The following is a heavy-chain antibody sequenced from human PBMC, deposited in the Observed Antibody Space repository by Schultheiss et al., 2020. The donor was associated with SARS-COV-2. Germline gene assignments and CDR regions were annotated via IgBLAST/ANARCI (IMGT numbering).Heavy chain of an antibody. D-gene: IGHD5-24*01. CDR1: GFTFSSYS. V-gene: IGHV3-48*02. CDR2: ISSSSSTI. J-gene: IGHJ3*02. CDR3: AKVWLQLGDAFDI. Sequence: GGSLRLSCAASGFTFSSYSMNWVRQAPGKGLEWVSYISSSSSTIYYADSVKGRFTISRDNSKNTLDLQMNSLRDEDTAVYYCAKVWLQLGDAFDIWGQGTMVTVSS.